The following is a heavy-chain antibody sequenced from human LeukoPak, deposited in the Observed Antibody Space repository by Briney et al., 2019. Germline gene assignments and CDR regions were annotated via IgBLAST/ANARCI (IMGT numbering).Heavy chain of an antibody. J-gene: IGHJ3*02. CDR1: GGSISSGGYY. Sequence: SETLSLTCTVSGGSISSGGYYWSWIRQPPGKGLEWIGYIYHSGSTYYNPSLKSRVTISVDTSKNQFSLKLSSVTAADTAVYYCATDYGGKEAFDIWGQGTMVTVSS. V-gene: IGHV4-30-2*02. D-gene: IGHD4-17*01. CDR2: IYHSGST. CDR3: ATDYGGKEAFDI.